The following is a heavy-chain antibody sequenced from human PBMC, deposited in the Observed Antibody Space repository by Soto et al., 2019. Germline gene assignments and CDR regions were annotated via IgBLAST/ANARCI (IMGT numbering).Heavy chain of an antibody. CDR1: GGSIDSGGYS. D-gene: IGHD2-21*01. CDR3: VRASYILPFDP. Sequence: QLQLQESGSGLVKPSQTLSLTCAVSGGSIDSGGYSWNWIRQPPGKGLEWIGYIYPTGAAHYNASLEGRVSLSVDMSKNQFSLQMTSVTAADTAVYYCVRASYILPFDPWGQGSFVTVSS. V-gene: IGHV4-30-2*01. CDR2: IYPTGAA. J-gene: IGHJ5*02.